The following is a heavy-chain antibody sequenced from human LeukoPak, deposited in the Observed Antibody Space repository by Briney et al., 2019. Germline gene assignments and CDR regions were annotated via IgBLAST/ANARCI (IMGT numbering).Heavy chain of an antibody. V-gene: IGHV4-59*12. D-gene: IGHD3-22*01. Sequence: SETLSLTCTVSGGSISSYYWSWIRQRPGKGLEWIGYIYYSGSTNYNPSLKSRVTISVDTSKNQFSLKLSSVTAADTAVYYCARESYYYDSSGYYVYDYWGQGTLVTVSS. CDR2: IYYSGST. CDR3: ARESYYYDSSGYYVYDY. CDR1: GGSISSYY. J-gene: IGHJ4*02.